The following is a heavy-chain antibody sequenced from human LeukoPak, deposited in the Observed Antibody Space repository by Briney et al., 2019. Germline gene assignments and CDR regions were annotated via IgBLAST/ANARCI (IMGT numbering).Heavy chain of an antibody. CDR3: ARDFPRDSSGYYYVPRGEFDY. CDR2: IIPIFGTA. Sequence: ASVKVSCKASGGTFSSYAISWVRQAPGQGLEWMGGIIPIFGTANYAQKFQGRVTITADESTSTAYMELSSLRSEDTAVYYCARDFPRDSSGYYYVPRGEFDYWGQGTLVTVSS. V-gene: IGHV1-69*13. J-gene: IGHJ4*02. D-gene: IGHD3-22*01. CDR1: GGTFSSYA.